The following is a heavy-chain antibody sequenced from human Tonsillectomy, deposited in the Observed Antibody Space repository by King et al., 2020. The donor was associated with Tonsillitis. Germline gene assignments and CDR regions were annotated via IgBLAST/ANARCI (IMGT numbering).Heavy chain of an antibody. V-gene: IGHV4-31*03. CDR1: GASITSGGDY. D-gene: IGHD1-26*01. CDR2: IYNSGST. Sequence: QLQESGPGLVKPSQTLSLTCSVSGASITSGGDYWSWIRQHPGKGLEWIGDIYNSGSTHYNPSLKSRVTISVDTSKNQFSLKGTSVTAADTAVYYCARVGSRNFYYMDVWGRGTTVTVSS. CDR3: ARVGSRNFYYMDV. J-gene: IGHJ6*03.